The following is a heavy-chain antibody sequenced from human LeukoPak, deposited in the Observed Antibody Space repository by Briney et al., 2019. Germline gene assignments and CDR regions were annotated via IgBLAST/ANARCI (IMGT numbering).Heavy chain of an antibody. V-gene: IGHV1-2*06. CDR3: AAYCSSTSCHFDY. D-gene: IGHD2-2*01. J-gene: IGHJ4*02. CDR1: GYTFTGYY. CDR2: INPYSGGT. Sequence: ASVKVSCKASGYTFTGYYMHWVRQAPGQGLEWMGRINPYSGGTNYAQKFQGRVTMTRDTSISTAYMELSRLRSDDTAVYYCAAYCSSTSCHFDYWGQGTLVTVSS.